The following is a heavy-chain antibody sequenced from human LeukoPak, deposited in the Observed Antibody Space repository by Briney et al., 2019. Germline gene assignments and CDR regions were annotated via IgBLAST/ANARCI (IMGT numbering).Heavy chain of an antibody. J-gene: IGHJ4*02. V-gene: IGHV3-21*01. CDR1: GFTFSSYS. CDR3: AILSYDSGSYFDY. CDR2: ISSSSYI. Sequence: PGGSLRLSCAASGFTFSSYSMNWVRQAPGKGLEWVSSISSSSYIYYADSVKGRFTISRDNAKNSLYLQMNSLRAEDTAVYYCAILSYDSGSYFDYWGQGTLVTVSS. D-gene: IGHD1-26*01.